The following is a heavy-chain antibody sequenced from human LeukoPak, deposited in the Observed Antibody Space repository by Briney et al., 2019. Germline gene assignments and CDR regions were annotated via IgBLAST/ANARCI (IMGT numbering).Heavy chain of an antibody. J-gene: IGHJ4*02. CDR3: ARRRGFYGSGSYFDY. CDR1: GGSISSGGYS. Sequence: SETLSLTCAVSGGSISSGGYSWSWIRQPPGKGLEWIGYIYHSGCTYYNPSLKSRVTISVDRSKNQFSLKLSSVTAADTAVYYCARRRGFYGSGSYFDYWGQGTLVTVSS. D-gene: IGHD3-10*01. CDR2: IYHSGCT. V-gene: IGHV4-30-2*01.